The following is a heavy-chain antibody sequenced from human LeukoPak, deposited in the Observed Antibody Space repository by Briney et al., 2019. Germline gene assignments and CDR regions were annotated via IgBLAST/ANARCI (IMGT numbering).Heavy chain of an antibody. CDR3: ASRPASGAFDI. Sequence: SETLSLTCTVSGGSISSYYWSWIRQPPGKGLEWIGYIYYSGSTNYNPSLKSRVTISVDTSKNQFSLKLSSVTAADTAVYYCASRPASGAFDIWGQGTMVTVSS. D-gene: IGHD6-6*01. CDR2: IYYSGST. J-gene: IGHJ3*02. CDR1: GGSISSYY. V-gene: IGHV4-59*08.